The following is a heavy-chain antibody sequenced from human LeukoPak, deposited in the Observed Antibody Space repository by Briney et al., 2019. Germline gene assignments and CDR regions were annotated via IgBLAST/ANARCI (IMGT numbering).Heavy chain of an antibody. CDR1: GFTVSTNC. V-gene: IGHV3-66*03. D-gene: IGHD4-17*01. Sequence: GVSARLSCAASGFTVSTNCMTWVRQAPGKRLEWVSTICGYLTSYNHVPVMSRFTISRHNSRNTLYLQMNSLRAEDTALYYCARGQPKYSTASTSDLWGQGTLVTVSS. J-gene: IGHJ4*02. CDR2: ICGYLTS. CDR3: ARGQPKYSTASTSDL.